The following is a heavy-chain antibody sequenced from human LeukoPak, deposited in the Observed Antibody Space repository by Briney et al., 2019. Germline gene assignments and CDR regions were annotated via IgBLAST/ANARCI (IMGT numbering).Heavy chain of an antibody. CDR1: GFTSSTYW. J-gene: IGHJ4*02. CDR3: ARDMVRGVINPRYFDY. V-gene: IGHV3-7*01. D-gene: IGHD3-10*01. CDR2: IKQDGGEE. Sequence: GGSLRLSCVASGFTSSTYWMSWVRQAPGRGLEWVANIKQDGGEEHYVDSVKSRFTLSRDKATKSLCIHMNSLRAEDTAVYYCARDMVRGVINPRYFDYWGQGTLVTVSS.